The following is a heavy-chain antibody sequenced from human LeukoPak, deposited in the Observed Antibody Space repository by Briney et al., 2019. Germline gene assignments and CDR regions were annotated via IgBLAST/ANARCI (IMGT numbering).Heavy chain of an antibody. CDR1: GGSISSYY. V-gene: IGHV4-59*01. CDR2: IYYSGST. Sequence: SETLSLTCTVSGGSISSYYWSWIRQPPGKGLEWIGYIYYSGSTNYNPSLKSRVTISVDTSKNQFSLKLSSVTAADTAVYYCARLYSYYDSSGYYPDYWGQGTLVTVSS. J-gene: IGHJ4*02. CDR3: ARLYSYYDSSGYYPDY. D-gene: IGHD3-22*01.